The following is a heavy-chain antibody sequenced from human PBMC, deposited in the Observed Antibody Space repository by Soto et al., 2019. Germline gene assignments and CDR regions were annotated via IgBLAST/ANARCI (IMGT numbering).Heavy chain of an antibody. CDR2: IYPGDSDT. CDR3: ARQGYTYGYDY. V-gene: IGHV5-51*01. J-gene: IGHJ4*02. Sequence: GESLKISCQGSGNGFTTYWIAWVRQMPGKGLEWMGIIYPGDSDTRYSPSFQGQVTISADKSISTAYLQWGSLKASDTAMYYCARQGYTYGYDYWGQGTQVTVSS. CDR1: GNGFTTYW. D-gene: IGHD5-18*01.